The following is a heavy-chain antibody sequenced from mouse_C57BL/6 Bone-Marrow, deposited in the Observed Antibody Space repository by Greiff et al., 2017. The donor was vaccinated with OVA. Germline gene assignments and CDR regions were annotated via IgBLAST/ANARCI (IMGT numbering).Heavy chain of an antibody. V-gene: IGHV5-6*01. CDR2: ISSGGSYT. CDR3: ARPLYDYDVAWFAY. CDR1: GFTFSSYG. Sequence: EVKLLESGGDLVKPGGSLKLSCAASGFTFSSYGMSWVRQTPDKRLEWVATISSGGSYTYYPDSVKGRFTISRDNAKNTLYLQMSSLKSEDTAMYYCARPLYDYDVAWFAYWGQGTLVTVSA. J-gene: IGHJ3*01. D-gene: IGHD2-4*01.